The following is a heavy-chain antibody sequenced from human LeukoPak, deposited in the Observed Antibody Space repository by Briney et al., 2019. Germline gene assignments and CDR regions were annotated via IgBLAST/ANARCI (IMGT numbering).Heavy chain of an antibody. J-gene: IGHJ3*02. CDR1: GGSFSGYY. Sequence: SETLSLTCAVYGGSFSGYYWSWIRQPPGKGLEWIGEINHSGSTNYNPSLKSRVTISVDTSKNQFSLKLSSVTAADTAVYYCARDDYDSSVAFDIWGQGTMVTVSS. CDR3: ARDDYDSSVAFDI. V-gene: IGHV4-34*01. D-gene: IGHD3-22*01. CDR2: INHSGST.